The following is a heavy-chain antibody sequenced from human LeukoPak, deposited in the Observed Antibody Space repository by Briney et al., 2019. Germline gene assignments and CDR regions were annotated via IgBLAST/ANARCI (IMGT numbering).Heavy chain of an antibody. V-gene: IGHV1-69*01. CDR2: IIPIFGTA. CDR1: GGTFSSYA. CDR3: ARVQDTVTHARGRTNNWFDP. D-gene: IGHD4-17*01. J-gene: IGHJ5*02. Sequence: SSVKVSCKASGGTFSSYAISWVRQAPGQGLEWMGGIIPIFGTANYAQKFQGRVTITADESTSTAYMELSNLRSEDTAVYYCARVQDTVTHARGRTNNWFDPWGQGTLVTVSS.